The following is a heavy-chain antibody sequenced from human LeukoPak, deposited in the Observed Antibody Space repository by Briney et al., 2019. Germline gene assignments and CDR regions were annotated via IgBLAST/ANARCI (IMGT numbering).Heavy chain of an antibody. D-gene: IGHD4-17*01. V-gene: IGHV1-18*01. J-gene: IGHJ4*02. CDR3: ARDLSLGRHDDGEPFDY. Sequence: ASVKVSCKASGFTFTSSAMQWVRQARGQRLEWMGWISGYNGNTNYVQKFRGRVTMTTDTSTSTAYMELRSLSSDDTAVYYCARDLSLGRHDDGEPFDYWGQGTLVTVSS. CDR1: GFTFTSSA. CDR2: ISGYNGNT.